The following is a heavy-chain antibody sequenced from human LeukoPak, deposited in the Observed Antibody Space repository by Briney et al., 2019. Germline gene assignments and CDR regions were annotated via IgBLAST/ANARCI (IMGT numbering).Heavy chain of an antibody. J-gene: IGHJ5*02. CDR1: GCSISSGYY. D-gene: IGHD2-8*01. V-gene: IGHV4-38-2*02. Sequence: SETLSLTCTVSGCSISSGYYWGWIRQPPGKGLEWIGSIYHSGSTYYNPSLKSRVTISVDTSKNQFSLKLSSVTAADTAVYYCARDDCTNGVCSNWFDPWGQGTLVTVSS. CDR3: ARDDCTNGVCSNWFDP. CDR2: IYHSGST.